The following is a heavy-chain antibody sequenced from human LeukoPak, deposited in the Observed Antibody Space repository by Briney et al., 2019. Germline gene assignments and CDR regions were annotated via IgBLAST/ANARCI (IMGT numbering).Heavy chain of an antibody. D-gene: IGHD4-17*01. CDR3: ARDSSTVTTPYFDC. CDR2: INLNSGGT. J-gene: IGHJ4*02. V-gene: IGHV1-2*04. CDR1: GYTFTSYY. Sequence: ASVKVSCKASGYTFTSYYMHWVGQAPGQGLEWMGWINLNSGGTKYAQKFQGWVTMTRDTSISTAYMEVSRLRSADTAVYYCARDSSTVTTPYFDCWGQGTPVTVPS.